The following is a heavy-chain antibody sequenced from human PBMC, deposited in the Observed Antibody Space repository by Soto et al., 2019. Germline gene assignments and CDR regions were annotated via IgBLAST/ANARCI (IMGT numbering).Heavy chain of an antibody. V-gene: IGHV4-34*01. Sequence: SETLSLTCTVYGGSFSRYHWNWIRQAPGKGLEWIGEIHHDGGTNYSPSLEGRVTISVDTSKNEFSLKLSSVTAADTAVYYCARGYGEEWPTSDFWGQGTLVTVSS. J-gene: IGHJ4*02. D-gene: IGHD3-10*01. CDR1: GGSFSRYH. CDR2: IHHDGGT. CDR3: ARGYGEEWPTSDF.